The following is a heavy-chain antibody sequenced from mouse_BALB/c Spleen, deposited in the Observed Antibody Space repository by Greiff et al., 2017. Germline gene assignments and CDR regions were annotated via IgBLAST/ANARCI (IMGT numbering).Heavy chain of an antibody. Sequence: DVKLVESGGGLVKPGGSLKLSCAASGFTFSSYAMSWVRQSPEKRLEWVAEISSGGSYTYYPDTVTGRFTISRDNAKNTLYLEMSSLRSEDTAMYYCARGKYGNYYFDYWGQGTTLTVSS. CDR2: ISSGGSYT. V-gene: IGHV5-9-4*01. D-gene: IGHD2-10*02. CDR1: GFTFSSYA. J-gene: IGHJ2*01. CDR3: ARGKYGNYYFDY.